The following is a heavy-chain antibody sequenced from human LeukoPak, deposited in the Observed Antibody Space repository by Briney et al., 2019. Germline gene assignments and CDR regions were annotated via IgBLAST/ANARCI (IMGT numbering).Heavy chain of an antibody. CDR3: ARPPTTVTWGY. CDR1: GFTFSSYS. CDR2: ISSSSSYI. J-gene: IGHJ4*02. Sequence: PRGCLRLSSAASGFTFSSYSMDWVPQAPGKGLGWGSSISSSSSYIYYADSMKGRFTISRDNATYPLYLQMNSLRAEDTAVYYCARPPTTVTWGYWGQGTLVTVSS. V-gene: IGHV3-21*01. D-gene: IGHD4-17*01.